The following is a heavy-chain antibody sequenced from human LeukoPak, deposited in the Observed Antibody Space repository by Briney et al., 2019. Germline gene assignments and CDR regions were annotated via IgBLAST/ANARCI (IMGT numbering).Heavy chain of an antibody. Sequence: SETLSLTCAVYGGSFSGYYWSWIRQPPGKGLEWIGEINHSGSTNYNPSLKSRVITSVDTSTNQFSLKMNSVTAADTAVYYCARKIASQGDNWFDPWGQGILVTVSS. CDR3: ARKIASQGDNWFDP. J-gene: IGHJ5*02. V-gene: IGHV4-34*01. CDR2: INHSGST. CDR1: GGSFSGYY. D-gene: IGHD2-2*01.